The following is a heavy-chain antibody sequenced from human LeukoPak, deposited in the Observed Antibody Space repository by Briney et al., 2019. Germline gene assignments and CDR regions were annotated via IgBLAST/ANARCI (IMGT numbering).Heavy chain of an antibody. CDR3: ARRDYYYYYGMDV. Sequence: NASETLSLTCTVSGGSITSYYWSWIRQPPGKGLEWIGYVHHSGSTSYNPSLKSRVTTSVDTSKNQFSLKLSSVTAADTAVYYCARRDYYYYYGMDVWGQGTTVTVSS. J-gene: IGHJ6*02. V-gene: IGHV4-59*08. CDR2: VHHSGST. CDR1: GGSITSYY.